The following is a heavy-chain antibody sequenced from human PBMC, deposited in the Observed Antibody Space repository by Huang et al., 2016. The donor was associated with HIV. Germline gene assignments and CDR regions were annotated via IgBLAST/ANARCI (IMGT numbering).Heavy chain of an antibody. V-gene: IGHV3-7*01. J-gene: IGHJ4*02. Sequence: EVHLVESGGGLVRPGRSLRLSCAASGFTFRSYWVNWVRQGPGRGLEWVANINLDGSERFYVDSVRGRFSISRDNGNNSVSLHLNSLKPEDTGIYYCARGFQAKPGDYWGQGALVIVSS. CDR2: INLDGSER. CDR1: GFTFRSYW. CDR3: ARGFQAKPGDY.